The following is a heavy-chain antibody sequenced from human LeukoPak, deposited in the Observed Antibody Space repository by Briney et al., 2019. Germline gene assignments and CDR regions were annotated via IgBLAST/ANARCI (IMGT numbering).Heavy chain of an antibody. CDR2: ISSSSSYI. CDR1: GFTFSSYS. Sequence: GGSLRLSCAASGFTFSSYSMNWVRQAPGKGLEWVSSISSSSSYIYYADSVKGRFTISRDNAKNSLYLQMNSLRAEDTAVYYCASWPLVAYLLHPTSYYMDVWGKGTTVTVSS. J-gene: IGHJ6*03. CDR3: ASWPLVAYLLHPTSYYMDV. V-gene: IGHV3-21*01. D-gene: IGHD3-3*01.